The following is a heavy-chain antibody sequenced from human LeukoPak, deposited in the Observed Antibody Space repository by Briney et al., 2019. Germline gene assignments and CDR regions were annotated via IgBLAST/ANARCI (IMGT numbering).Heavy chain of an antibody. CDR2: ISGSGGST. V-gene: IGHV3-23*01. J-gene: IGHJ4*02. Sequence: GVLRLSWAASGFTFSSYAMSWVRQAPGKGLEWVSAISGSGGSTYYADSVKGRFTISRDNSKNTLYLQMNSLRAEDTAVYYCAKDLYDSSGYIDYWGQGTLVTVSS. D-gene: IGHD3-22*01. CDR3: AKDLYDSSGYIDY. CDR1: GFTFSSYA.